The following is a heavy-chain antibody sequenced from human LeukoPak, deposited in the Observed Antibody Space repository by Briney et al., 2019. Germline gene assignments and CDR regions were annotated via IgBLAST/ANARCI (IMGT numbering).Heavy chain of an antibody. Sequence: PGGSLRLSCVASGFTVTNNYMSWVRQAPGKGPEWVSIIYSGGATYYPDSVKGRFTTSRHDFKNTLYLQMNSLRTEDTAVYYCARYHSYCGGDCPLDYWGQGTLVTVSS. V-gene: IGHV3-53*04. CDR2: IYSGGAT. CDR3: ARYHSYCGGDCPLDY. CDR1: GFTVTNNY. D-gene: IGHD2-21*02. J-gene: IGHJ4*02.